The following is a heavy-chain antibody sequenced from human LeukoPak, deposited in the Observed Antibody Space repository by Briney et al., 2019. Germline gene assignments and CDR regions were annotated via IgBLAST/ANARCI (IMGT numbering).Heavy chain of an antibody. CDR3: ARGNGYSTSGYVDY. V-gene: IGHV3-9*03. Sequence: GTSLTLSCAASGFTFDDYAMHWVRQAPGKGLELDSGISWNSGSIVYADSVKGRFTISRDRTKNSLYLQMNSLRAEDMALYYCARGNGYSTSGYVDYWGQGTLVTVSS. CDR2: ISWNSGSI. J-gene: IGHJ4*02. D-gene: IGHD6-13*01. CDR1: GFTFDDYA.